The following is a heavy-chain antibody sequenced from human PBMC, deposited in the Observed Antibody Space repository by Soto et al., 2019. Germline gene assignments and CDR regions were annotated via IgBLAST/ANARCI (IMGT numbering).Heavy chain of an antibody. CDR3: ARGWGAVADY. Sequence: QVQLQQWGAGLLKPSETLSLTCAVYGGSFSGYYWNWIRQPPGKGLEWIGEINNSGSTNYNPSLKSRVTIKVTSVTAADTAVYYCARGWGAVADYWGQGTLVTVSS. V-gene: IGHV4-34*01. CDR1: GGSFSGYY. CDR2: INNSGST. J-gene: IGHJ4*02. D-gene: IGHD6-19*01.